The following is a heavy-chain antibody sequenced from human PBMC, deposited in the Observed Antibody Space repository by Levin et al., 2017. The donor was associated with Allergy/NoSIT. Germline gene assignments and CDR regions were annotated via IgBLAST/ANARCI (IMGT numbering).Heavy chain of an antibody. CDR3: ARLKLEQGYAFDI. CDR1: GGSISSYY. D-gene: IGHD1/OR15-1a*01. J-gene: IGHJ3*02. CDR2: IYYSGST. V-gene: IGHV4-59*08. Sequence: SETLSLTCTVSGGSISSYYWSWIRQPPGKGLEWIGYIYYSGSTNYNPFLKSRVTISGDTSKNQVSLKLNSVTAADTAVYYCARLKLEQGYAFDIWGQGTMVTVSS.